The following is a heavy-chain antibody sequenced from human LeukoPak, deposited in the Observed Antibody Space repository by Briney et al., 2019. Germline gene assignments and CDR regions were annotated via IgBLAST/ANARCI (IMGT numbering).Heavy chain of an antibody. D-gene: IGHD3-22*01. CDR3: ASYSRSKYYYDSSGYLLDAFDI. J-gene: IGHJ3*02. CDR2: ISGSGGST. CDR1: GFTFSSYA. V-gene: IGHV3-23*01. Sequence: GGSLRLSCAASGFTFSSYAMSWVRQAPGKGLEWVSAISGSGGSTYYPDSVKGRFTISRDNSKNTLYLQMNSLRAEDTAVYYCASYSRSKYYYDSSGYLLDAFDIWGQGTMVTVSS.